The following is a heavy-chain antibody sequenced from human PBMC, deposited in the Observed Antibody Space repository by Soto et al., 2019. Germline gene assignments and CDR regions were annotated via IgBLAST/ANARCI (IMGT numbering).Heavy chain of an antibody. Sequence: SLRVSCAASGFTFSSYAMSWVRQAPGKGLEWVSAISGSGGSTYYADSVKGRFTISRDNSKNTLYLQMNSLRAEDTAVYYCAKDVVVPAAMPGPPDYWGQGTLVTVSS. CDR3: AKDVVVPAAMPGPPDY. V-gene: IGHV3-23*01. J-gene: IGHJ4*02. CDR1: GFTFSSYA. D-gene: IGHD2-2*01. CDR2: ISGSGGST.